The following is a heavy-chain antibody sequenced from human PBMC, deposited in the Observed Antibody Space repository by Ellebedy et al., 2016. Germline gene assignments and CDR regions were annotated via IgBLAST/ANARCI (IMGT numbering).Heavy chain of an antibody. CDR1: GFTFSDYY. J-gene: IGHJ4*02. Sequence: GESLKISCAASGFTFSDYYMSWIRQAPGKGLEWVSYISSSSSYTNYADSVKGRFTISRDNAKNSLYLQMNSLRAEDTAVYYCARVCPLRRVYYFDYWGQGTLVTVSS. CDR2: ISSSSSYT. D-gene: IGHD2-2*01. V-gene: IGHV3-11*06. CDR3: ARVCPLRRVYYFDY.